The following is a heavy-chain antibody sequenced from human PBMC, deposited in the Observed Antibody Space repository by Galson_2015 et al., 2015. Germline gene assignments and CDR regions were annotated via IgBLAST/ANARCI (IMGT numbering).Heavy chain of an antibody. Sequence: SLRLSCAASGFTFSSYWMSWVRQAPGKGLEWVGRIKGKTDGGTTDYAAPVKGRFTISRDDSKNTLHLQMNSLKAEDTAVYYCANLGGAIRNWAQGTLVTVSS. CDR3: ANLGGAIRN. D-gene: IGHD3-16*01. J-gene: IGHJ4*02. CDR2: IKGKTDGGTT. CDR1: GFTFSSYW. V-gene: IGHV3-15*01.